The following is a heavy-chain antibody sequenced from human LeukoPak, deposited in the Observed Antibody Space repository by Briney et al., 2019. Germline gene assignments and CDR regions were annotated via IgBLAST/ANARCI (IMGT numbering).Heavy chain of an antibody. CDR2: ISWNSGSI. CDR1: GFTFDDYA. CDR3: AKDWGGGLDACDI. D-gene: IGHD2-15*01. J-gene: IGHJ3*02. Sequence: GGSLRLSCAASGFTFDDYAMHWVRQAPGKGLEWVLGISWNSGSIGYADSVKGRFTISRDNAKNSLYLQRNSLRAEDTALYYCAKDWGGGLDACDIWGRGTRVSVSS. V-gene: IGHV3-9*01.